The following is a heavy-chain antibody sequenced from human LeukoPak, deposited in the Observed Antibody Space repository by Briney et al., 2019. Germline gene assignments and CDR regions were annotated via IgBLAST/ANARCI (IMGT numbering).Heavy chain of an antibody. CDR3: AREFPPGY. J-gene: IGHJ4*02. CDR1: GFAVNRNY. V-gene: IGHV4-34*01. Sequence: GSLRLSCAASGFAVNRNYMTWIRQPPGKGLEWIGEINHSGSTNYNPSLKSRVTISVDTSKNQFSLKLSSVTAADTAVYYCAREFPPGYWGQGTLVTVSS. CDR2: INHSGST.